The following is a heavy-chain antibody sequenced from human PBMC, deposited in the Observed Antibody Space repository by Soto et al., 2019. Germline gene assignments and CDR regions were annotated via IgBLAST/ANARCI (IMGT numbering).Heavy chain of an antibody. D-gene: IGHD3-3*01. V-gene: IGHV3-15*07. CDR3: NSYPDFWGGHTPL. Sequence: VPLVESGGGLVQPGGSLRLSCAASGFSITNTWMHWVRQAPGKGLEWVGRVKSKADGGTADYAAPVKGRFTVSRDDSKNTQYLQMNSLKIADTAVYYCNSYPDFWGGHTPLWGQGTLVTVSS. J-gene: IGHJ4*02. CDR1: GFSITNTW. CDR2: VKSKADGGTA.